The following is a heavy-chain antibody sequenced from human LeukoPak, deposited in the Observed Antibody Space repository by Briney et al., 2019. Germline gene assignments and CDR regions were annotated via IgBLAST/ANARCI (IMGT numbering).Heavy chain of an antibody. D-gene: IGHD4-17*01. V-gene: IGHV4-4*07. CDR3: ARELPTVTTAFDI. J-gene: IGHJ3*02. Sequence: SETLSLTCTVSGGSISCYYWSWIRQPAGKGLEWIGRIYTSGSTNYNPSLKSRVTMSVDTSKNQFSLKLSSVTAADTAVYYCARELPTVTTAFDIWGQGTMVTVSS. CDR2: IYTSGST. CDR1: GGSISCYY.